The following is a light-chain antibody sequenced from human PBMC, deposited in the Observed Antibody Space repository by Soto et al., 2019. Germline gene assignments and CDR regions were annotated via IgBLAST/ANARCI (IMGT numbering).Light chain of an antibody. CDR2: DAS. Sequence: EIVLTQSPGTLSLSPGERATLSCRASQSVSSNHLAWYQQKPGQAPILLIYDASTRATGIPDRFSGSGSGTDFTLIINRLEPEDFAVYSCQQYGSSFTFGGGTKVEIK. CDR1: QSVSSNH. J-gene: IGKJ4*01. CDR3: QQYGSSFT. V-gene: IGKV3-20*01.